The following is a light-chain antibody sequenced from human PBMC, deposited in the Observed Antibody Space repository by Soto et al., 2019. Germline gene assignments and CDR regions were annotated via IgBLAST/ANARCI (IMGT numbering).Light chain of an antibody. J-gene: IGKJ4*02. Sequence: EIVLTQSPATLSLSPGERATLSCRASQSVSSYLAWYQQKPGQAPRLLIYDASNRATGIPARFSGSGSGTDVTLTISSPEPEDFAIYYGQHRSTWPLTFGGGTKVEIK. CDR1: QSVSSY. CDR3: QHRSTWPLT. CDR2: DAS. V-gene: IGKV3-11*01.